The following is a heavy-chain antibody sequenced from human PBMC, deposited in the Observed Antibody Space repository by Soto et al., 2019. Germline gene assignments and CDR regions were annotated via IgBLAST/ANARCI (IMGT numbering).Heavy chain of an antibody. V-gene: IGHV1-69*01. Sequence: QVQVVQSGAEVKKPGSSVRVSCKASGGTSSSYAITWMRQAPGQGLEWIGGIIPILDTTDNAQKFQARVTITADASTSTVYMELTSLTSEDNAVYYCASGATSGDGRFDFWGQGTLVTVSS. D-gene: IGHD1-26*01. J-gene: IGHJ4*02. CDR3: ASGATSGDGRFDF. CDR1: GGTSSSYA. CDR2: IIPILDTT.